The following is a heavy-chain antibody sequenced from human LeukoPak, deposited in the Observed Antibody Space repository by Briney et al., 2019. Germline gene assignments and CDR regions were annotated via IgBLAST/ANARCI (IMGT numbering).Heavy chain of an antibody. J-gene: IGHJ4*02. CDR1: GYTFTSYY. V-gene: IGHV1-46*01. D-gene: IGHD6-6*01. CDR3: ARDGSISSSRSYLDY. Sequence: ASVKVSCKASGYTFTSYYIHWVRQAPGQGLEWMGVINPNGVSTTYAQKFQGRVTMTSDMSTSTVYMELSSLGSEDTAIYYCARDGSISSSRSYLDYWGQGNLVAVSS. CDR2: INPNGVST.